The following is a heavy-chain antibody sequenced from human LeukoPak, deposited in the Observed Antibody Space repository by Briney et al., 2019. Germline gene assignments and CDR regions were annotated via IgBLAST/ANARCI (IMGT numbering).Heavy chain of an antibody. D-gene: IGHD1-26*01. Sequence: SETLSLTCTVSGGSIRSYYWSWIRQPPGKGLECIGYIYYIGSTNYNPSLKSRVTISLDTSKSQFSLKLTSVTPADTAVYYCARGGIVGSRTNWFAPWGQGILVTVSS. J-gene: IGHJ5*02. CDR3: ARGGIVGSRTNWFAP. CDR1: GGSIRSYY. CDR2: IYYIGST. V-gene: IGHV4-59*01.